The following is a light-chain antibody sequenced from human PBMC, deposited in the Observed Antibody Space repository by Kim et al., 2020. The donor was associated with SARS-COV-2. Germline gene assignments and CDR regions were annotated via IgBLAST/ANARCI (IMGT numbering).Light chain of an antibody. CDR1: QGVSSW. CDR2: ASS. V-gene: IGKV1-12*01. J-gene: IGKJ2*01. Sequence: SASVESVVTITCRASQGVSSWLAWYQQKPGKAPKLLIFASSSLQTGVPSRFSGSGSGTDFTLTISSLQPEDFATYYCHQTNIFPYTFGQGTKLEI. CDR3: HQTNIFPYT.